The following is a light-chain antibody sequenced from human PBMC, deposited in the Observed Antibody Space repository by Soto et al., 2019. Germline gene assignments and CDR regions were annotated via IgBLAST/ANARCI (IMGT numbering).Light chain of an antibody. CDR3: QQYGSSLLT. CDR1: QSVSSEK. CDR2: GAS. V-gene: IGKV3-20*01. Sequence: ELVLTQSPGTLSLSPGERASLSFRASQSVSSEKLAWYQQKPGQAPRLLIFGASGRATGIPERFSGSGSGTDFSLTISRLEPEDSAVYYCQQYGSSLLTFGGGTKVDIK. J-gene: IGKJ4*01.